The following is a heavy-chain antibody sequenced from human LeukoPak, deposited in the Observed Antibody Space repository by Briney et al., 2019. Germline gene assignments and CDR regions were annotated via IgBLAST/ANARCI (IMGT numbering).Heavy chain of an antibody. V-gene: IGHV4-59*01. CDR1: GGSISSYY. Sequence: SETLSLTCTVSGGSISSYYWSWIRQPPGKGLEWIGYIYYSGSTNYNPSLKSRVTISVDTSKNQFSLKLSSVTAADTAVYYCARGTYYDILTGPDYYYYYGMDVWGQGTTVTVSS. D-gene: IGHD3-9*01. CDR3: ARGTYYDILTGPDYYYYYGMDV. J-gene: IGHJ6*02. CDR2: IYYSGST.